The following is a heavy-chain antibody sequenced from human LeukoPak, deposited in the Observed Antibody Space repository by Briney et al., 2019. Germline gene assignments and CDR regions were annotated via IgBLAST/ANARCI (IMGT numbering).Heavy chain of an antibody. CDR2: IIPIFGTA. V-gene: IGHV1-69*13. J-gene: IGHJ4*02. CDR3: ARTPYYYDFWSANNIGLDY. CDR1: GGTFSSYA. D-gene: IGHD3-3*01. Sequence: SVTVSCKASGGTFSSYAISWVRQAPGQGLEWMGGIIPIFGTANYAQKFQGRVTITADESTSTAYMELSSLRSEDTAVYYCARTPYYYDFWSANNIGLDYWGQGTLVTVSS.